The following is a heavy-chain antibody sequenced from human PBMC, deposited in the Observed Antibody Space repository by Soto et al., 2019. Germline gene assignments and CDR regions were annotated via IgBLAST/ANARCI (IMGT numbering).Heavy chain of an antibody. V-gene: IGHV3-11*06. CDR2: SSSSTSYT. CDR1: GFTFSDYY. CDR3: ARAYYYDSSGYLNWFDP. Sequence: PGGSLRLSCAASGFTFSDYYMSWVRQAPGKGLEWISYSSSSTSYTNYADSVKGRFTISRDNAKNSLYLQMNSLRAEDTAVYYCARAYYYDSSGYLNWFDPWGQGTLVTVSS. D-gene: IGHD3-22*01. J-gene: IGHJ5*02.